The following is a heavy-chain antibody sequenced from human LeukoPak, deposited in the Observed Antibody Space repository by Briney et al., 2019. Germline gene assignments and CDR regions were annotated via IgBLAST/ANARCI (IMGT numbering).Heavy chain of an antibody. CDR1: GGSISTYY. Sequence: PSETLSLTCALSGGSISTYYWSWIRQPPGKGLEWIGYIYHSGSTNYNPSLKSRVTISVDTSKNQFSLKLSSVTAADTAVYYCARGGGYASPIGYWGQGALVTVSS. D-gene: IGHD5-12*01. CDR2: IYHSGST. V-gene: IGHV4-59*01. CDR3: ARGGGYASPIGY. J-gene: IGHJ4*02.